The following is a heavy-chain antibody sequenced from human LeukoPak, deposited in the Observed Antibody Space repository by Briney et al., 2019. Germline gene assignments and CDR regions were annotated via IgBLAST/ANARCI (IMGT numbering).Heavy chain of an antibody. CDR2: FYYSGST. D-gene: IGHD3-10*01. CDR3: AREPHSMKYYYGSGSLAGILDV. Sequence: SETLSLTCTVSGDSISTYYWSWIRQPPGKGLEWIGNFYYSGSTDYNPSLKSRVTISVDTSKNQFSLKLSSVTAADTAVYYCAREPHSMKYYYGSGSLAGILDVWGKGTTVTVSS. CDR1: GDSISTYY. V-gene: IGHV4-59*01. J-gene: IGHJ6*04.